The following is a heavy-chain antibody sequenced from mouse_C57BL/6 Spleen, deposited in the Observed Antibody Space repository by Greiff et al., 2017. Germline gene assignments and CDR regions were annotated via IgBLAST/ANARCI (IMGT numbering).Heavy chain of an antibody. J-gene: IGHJ2*01. D-gene: IGHD4-1*01. CDR2: ISRGSSTI. CDR3: ARGWDAFDY. V-gene: IGHV5-17*01. Sequence: EVKLMESGGGLVKPGGSLKLSCAASGFTFSDYGMHWVRQAPEQGLEWVAYISRGSSTIYYADTVKGRFTISRDNARNTLCLQMTSLRSEDTAMYYCARGWDAFDYWGQGTTLTVSS. CDR1: GFTFSDYG.